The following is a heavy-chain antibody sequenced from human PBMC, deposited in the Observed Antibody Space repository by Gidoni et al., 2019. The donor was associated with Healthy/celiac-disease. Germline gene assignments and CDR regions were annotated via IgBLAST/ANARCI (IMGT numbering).Heavy chain of an antibody. CDR1: GFPFGDYA. CDR3: TRDDLYYYDSSGYYWFDY. V-gene: IGHV3-49*03. J-gene: IGHJ4*02. CDR2: IRSKAYGGTT. D-gene: IGHD3-22*01. Sequence: EVQLVESGGGLVQPGRYLRLSCTASGFPFGDYAMSWFRQAPGKGLELVGFIRSKAYGGTTEYAASVKGRFTISRDDSKSIAYLQMNSLKTEDTAVYYCTRDDLYYYDSSGYYWFDYWGQGTLVTVSS.